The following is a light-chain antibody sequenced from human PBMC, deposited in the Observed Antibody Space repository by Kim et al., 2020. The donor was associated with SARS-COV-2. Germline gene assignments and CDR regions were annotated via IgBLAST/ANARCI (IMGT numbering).Light chain of an antibody. Sequence: ASVKLTCTLSSGHSSFAIAWHQQQPEKGPRFLMKVNSDGSHSKGEGIPDRFSGSSSGAERYITISSLQSEDEADYYCQTWGTATVVFGGGTQLTVL. J-gene: IGLJ2*01. CDR2: VNSDGSH. V-gene: IGLV4-69*01. CDR3: QTWGTATVV. CDR1: SGHSSFA.